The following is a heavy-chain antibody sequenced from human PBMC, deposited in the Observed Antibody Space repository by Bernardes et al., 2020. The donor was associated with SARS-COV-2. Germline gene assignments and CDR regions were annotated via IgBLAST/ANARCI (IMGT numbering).Heavy chain of an antibody. CDR3: ARTDYGDYNDVFDI. J-gene: IGHJ3*02. V-gene: IGHV1-2*04. Sequence: ASVKVSCKASGYTFPDYYIQWVRQTPGHGLEWMAWINPKSGYTKYAQKFQGWVTVTRDTSISTAYMEMSLLRPNDTAVYYCARTDYGDYNDVFDIWGQGTVVTIAS. D-gene: IGHD4-17*01. CDR1: GYTFPDYY. CDR2: INPKSGYT.